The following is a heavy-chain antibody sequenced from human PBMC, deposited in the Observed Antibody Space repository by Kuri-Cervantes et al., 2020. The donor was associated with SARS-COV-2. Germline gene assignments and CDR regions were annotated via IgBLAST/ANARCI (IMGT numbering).Heavy chain of an antibody. CDR1: GGSISSTSYY. D-gene: IGHD2-15*01. CDR2: IYYSGST. J-gene: IGHJ4*02. CDR3: ARGPSRGCSGGSCYWFYFDY. V-gene: IGHV4-39*07. Sequence: GSLRLSCTVSGGSISSTSYYWGWVRQPPGKGLEWIGSIYYSGSTYYNPSLKSRVTISVDTSKNQFSLKLSSVTAADTAVYYCARGPSRGCSGGSCYWFYFDYWGQGTLVTVSS.